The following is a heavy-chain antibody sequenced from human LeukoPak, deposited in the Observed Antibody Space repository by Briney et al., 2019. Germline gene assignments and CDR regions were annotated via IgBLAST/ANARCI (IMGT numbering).Heavy chain of an antibody. CDR1: GYTITGYY. CDR3: AIAGNYYDSSGYYPTFDY. D-gene: IGHD3-22*01. Sequence: ASVKVSCKASGYTITGYYMHWVRQAPGQGLEWMGGINPNSGGTNYAQNFQGRVTMTRDTSISTAYMDLRRLRSDDTAVYYCAIAGNYYDSSGYYPTFDYWGQGTLVTVSS. CDR2: INPNSGGT. J-gene: IGHJ4*02. V-gene: IGHV1-2*02.